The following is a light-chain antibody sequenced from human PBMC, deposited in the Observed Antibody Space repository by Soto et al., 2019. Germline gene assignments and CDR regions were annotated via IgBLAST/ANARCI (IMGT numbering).Light chain of an antibody. CDR1: SSDVGTYNL. CDR2: EVT. Sequence: QSALTQPASVSGSPGQSITISCSGTSSDVGTYNLVSWYQQYPGKAPRLMIYEVTKRPSGVSNRFSGSKSGNTASLTISGLQPEDEADYYCCSYAGNSSSIFGTGTKLTVL. CDR3: CSYAGNSSSI. J-gene: IGLJ1*01. V-gene: IGLV2-23*02.